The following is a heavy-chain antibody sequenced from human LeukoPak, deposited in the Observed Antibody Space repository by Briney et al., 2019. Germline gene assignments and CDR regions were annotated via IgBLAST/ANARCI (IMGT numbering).Heavy chain of an antibody. Sequence: GMSRRLSCAASGFTFSRFAMHWVRQAPGKGLEWVAFILYDGSNTYYANSVKGRFTISRDNSKNTLYLQMNSLRAGDTAVYYCARSHGWQWLGPLGMDVWGQGTTVTVSS. V-gene: IGHV3-30*03. CDR2: ILYDGSNT. CDR3: ARSHGWQWLGPLGMDV. J-gene: IGHJ6*02. D-gene: IGHD6-19*01. CDR1: GFTFSRFA.